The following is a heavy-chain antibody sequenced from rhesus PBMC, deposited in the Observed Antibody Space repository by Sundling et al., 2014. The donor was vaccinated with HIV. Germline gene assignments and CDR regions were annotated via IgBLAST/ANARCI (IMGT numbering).Heavy chain of an antibody. D-gene: IGHD1-44*01. CDR1: GYSISSGYYY. J-gene: IGHJ4*01. V-gene: IGHV4-122*02. CDR3: AIWEVGP. CDR2: ITYHGTT. Sequence: QVQLQESGPGLVKPSETLSLTCAVSGYSISSGYYYWSWIRQPPGKGLEWIGYITYHGTTSYNPSLQSRVTISRDTSKNQFSLKVRSVTAADTAVYYCAIWEVGPWGQGVLVTVSS.